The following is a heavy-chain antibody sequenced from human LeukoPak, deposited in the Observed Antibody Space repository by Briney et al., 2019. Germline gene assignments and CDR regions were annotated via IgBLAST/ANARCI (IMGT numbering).Heavy chain of an antibody. D-gene: IGHD3-3*01. CDR1: GGSISSYY. J-gene: IGHJ4*02. CDR3: ARASSYYDFWSGYPTFDY. V-gene: IGHV4-59*01. CDR2: IYYSGST. Sequence: SETLSLTCTVSGGSISSYYWSWIRQPPGKGLEWIGYIYYSGSTNYNPSLKSRVTISVDTSENQFSLKLSSVTAADTAVYYCARASSYYDFWSGYPTFDYWGQGTLVTVSS.